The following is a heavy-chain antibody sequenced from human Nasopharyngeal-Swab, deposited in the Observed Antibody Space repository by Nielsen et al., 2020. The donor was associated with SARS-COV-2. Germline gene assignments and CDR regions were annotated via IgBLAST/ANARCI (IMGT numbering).Heavy chain of an antibody. D-gene: IGHD4-17*01. CDR1: GFTIGSYY. J-gene: IGHJ4*02. CDR3: ARDAPAHYGAFY. V-gene: IGHV3-30*03. CDR2: IAHDASNE. Sequence: GESLKISCAASGFTIGSYYMSWVRQAPGKGLAWVAFIAHDASNEYYGDSVKGRFSISRDSSKNTLYLQMDSLRGEDTAVYYCARDAPAHYGAFYWGRGTLVTVSS.